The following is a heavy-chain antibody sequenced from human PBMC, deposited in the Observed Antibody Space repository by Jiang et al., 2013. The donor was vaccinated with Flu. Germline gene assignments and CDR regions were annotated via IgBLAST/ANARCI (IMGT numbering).Heavy chain of an antibody. CDR3: ARVERGYSYGYFDY. CDR2: INHSGST. Sequence: VYGGSFSGYYWSWIRQPPGKGLEWIGEINHSGSTNYNPSLKSRVTISVDTSKNQFSLKLSSVTAADTAVYYCARVERGYSYGYFDYWGQGTLVTVSS. D-gene: IGHD5-18*01. V-gene: IGHV4-34*01. CDR1: GGSFSGYY. J-gene: IGHJ4*02.